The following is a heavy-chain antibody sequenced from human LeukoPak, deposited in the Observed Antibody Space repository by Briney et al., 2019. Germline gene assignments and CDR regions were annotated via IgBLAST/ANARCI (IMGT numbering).Heavy chain of an antibody. CDR3: AKDRGSSYTVVVTATAPFDY. CDR2: ISGSGGST. V-gene: IGHV3-23*01. CDR1: GFTFSSYS. D-gene: IGHD2-21*02. Sequence: PGGSLRLSCAASGFTFSSYSMNWVRQAPGKGLEWVSAISGSGGSTYYADSVKGRFTISRDNSKNTLYLQMNSLRAEDTAVYYCAKDRGSSYTVVVTATAPFDYWGQGTLVTVSS. J-gene: IGHJ4*02.